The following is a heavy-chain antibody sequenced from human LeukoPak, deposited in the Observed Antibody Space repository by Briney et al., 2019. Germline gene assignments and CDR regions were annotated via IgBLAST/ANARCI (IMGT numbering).Heavy chain of an antibody. V-gene: IGHV1-46*01. J-gene: IGHJ4*02. CDR2: INPSGGST. CDR3: ARVVPIIHGSGSYYDY. D-gene: IGHD3-10*01. CDR1: GYTFTSYY. Sequence: GASVKVSCKASGYTFTSYYMHWVRQAPGQGLEWMGIINPSGGSTSYAQKFQGRVTITADESTSTAYMELSSLRSEDTAVYYCARVVPIIHGSGSYYDYWGQGTLVTVSS.